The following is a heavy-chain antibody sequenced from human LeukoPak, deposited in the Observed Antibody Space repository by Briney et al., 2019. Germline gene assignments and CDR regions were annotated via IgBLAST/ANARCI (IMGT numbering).Heavy chain of an antibody. V-gene: IGHV1-8*01. CDR1: GYTFTSYD. CDR3: ARGKPSRCSSTSCYRNWFDP. CDR2: MNPNSGNT. Sequence: ASVKVSCKASGYTFTSYDINWVRQATGQGLEWMGWMNPNSGNTGYAQKFQGRVTMTGNTSISTAYMELSSLRSEDTAVYYCARGKPSRCSSTSCYRNWFDPWGQGTLVTVSS. D-gene: IGHD2-2*01. J-gene: IGHJ5*02.